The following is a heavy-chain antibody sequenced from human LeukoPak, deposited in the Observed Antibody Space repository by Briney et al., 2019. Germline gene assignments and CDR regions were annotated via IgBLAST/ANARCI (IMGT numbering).Heavy chain of an antibody. Sequence: SETLSLTCAVSGYSISSGHHWGWIRQPPGKGLEWIGHIFHNGNTYYNPSLQSRVTMSVDTSKNQFSLRMTSVTTADTAVYYCAREGSDFWTDGTPPLWGQGTLVIVS. CDR2: IFHNGNT. V-gene: IGHV4-38-2*02. D-gene: IGHD3-3*01. J-gene: IGHJ4*02. CDR1: GYSISSGHH. CDR3: AREGSDFWTDGTPPL.